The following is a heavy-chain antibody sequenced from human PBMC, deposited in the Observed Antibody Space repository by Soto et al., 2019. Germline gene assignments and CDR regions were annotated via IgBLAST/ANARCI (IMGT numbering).Heavy chain of an antibody. CDR1: GGSISSGGYS. CDR2: IYHSGST. V-gene: IGHV4-30-2*01. Sequence: TLSLTCAVSGGSISSGGYSWSWIRQPPGKGLEWIGYIYHSGSTYYNPSLKSRVTISVDRSKNQFSLKLSSVTAADTAVYYCARGYCSSTSCYIWDNWFDPWGQGTLVTVSS. D-gene: IGHD2-2*02. J-gene: IGHJ5*02. CDR3: ARGYCSSTSCYIWDNWFDP.